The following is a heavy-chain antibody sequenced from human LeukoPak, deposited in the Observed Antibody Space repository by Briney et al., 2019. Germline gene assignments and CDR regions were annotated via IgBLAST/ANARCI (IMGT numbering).Heavy chain of an antibody. J-gene: IGHJ3*02. Sequence: GGSLRLSCAASGFTFSDYNMNWVRQAPGKGLEWVSSITGRSSYTHNADSVKGRFAISRDNTKNSLFLQMNSLRAEDTAVYYCARPQKGAARNDAFDIWGQGTMVTVSS. CDR1: GFTFSDYN. D-gene: IGHD1-26*01. CDR3: ARPQKGAARNDAFDI. CDR2: ITGRSSYT. V-gene: IGHV3-21*06.